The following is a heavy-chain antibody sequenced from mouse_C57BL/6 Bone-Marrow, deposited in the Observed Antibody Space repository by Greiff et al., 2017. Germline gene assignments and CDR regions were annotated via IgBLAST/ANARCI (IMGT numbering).Heavy chain of an antibody. Sequence: QVQLQQPGAELVRPGTSVKLSCKASGYTFTSYWMHWVKQRPGQGLEWIGVIDPSDSYTNYNQKFKGKATLTVDTSSSTAYMQLSSLTSEDSAVYYGARSPGTSDWGQGTTLTVSS. J-gene: IGHJ2*01. CDR2: IDPSDSYT. CDR1: GYTFTSYW. CDR3: ARSPGTSD. V-gene: IGHV1-59*01. D-gene: IGHD3-3*01.